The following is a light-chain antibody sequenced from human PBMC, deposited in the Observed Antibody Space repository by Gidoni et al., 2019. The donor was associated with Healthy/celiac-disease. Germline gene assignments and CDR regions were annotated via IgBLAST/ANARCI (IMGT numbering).Light chain of an antibody. CDR2: GAS. V-gene: IGKV3-15*01. CDR3: QQYNNWPWT. CDR1: QSVSSN. J-gene: IGKJ1*01. Sequence: EIVMKQYPATLSVSPGERATLSCRASQSVSSNLAWYQQKPGQAPRLLIYGASTMAIGIPARFSGSGSGTEFTLTISSLQSEDFAVYYCQQYNNWPWTFGQGTKVEIK.